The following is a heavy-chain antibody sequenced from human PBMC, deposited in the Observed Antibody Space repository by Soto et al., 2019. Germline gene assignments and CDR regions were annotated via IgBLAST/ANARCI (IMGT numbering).Heavy chain of an antibody. CDR1: GGSISSGGYY. CDR3: ARASFLGYCSGGSCCFTEYFQH. Sequence: SETLSLTCTVSGGSISSGGYYWSWIRQHPGKGLEWIGYIYYSGSTYYNPSLKSRVTISVDTSKNQFSLKLSSVTAADTAVYYCARASFLGYCSGGSCCFTEYFQHWGQGTLVTVSS. J-gene: IGHJ1*01. D-gene: IGHD2-15*01. CDR2: IYYSGST. V-gene: IGHV4-31*03.